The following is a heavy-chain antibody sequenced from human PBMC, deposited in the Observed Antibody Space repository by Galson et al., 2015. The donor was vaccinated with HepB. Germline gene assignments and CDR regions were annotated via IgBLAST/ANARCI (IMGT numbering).Heavy chain of an antibody. CDR3: AKGTTGTTLFYYYYYGMDV. V-gene: IGHV4-30-2*01. D-gene: IGHD1-1*01. CDR2: IYHSGST. CDR1: GGSISSGGYS. Sequence: SCKASGGSISSGGYSWSWIRQPPGKGLEWIGYIYHSGSTYYNPSLKSRVTISVDRSKNQFSLKLSSVTAADTAVYYCAKGTTGTTLFYYYYYGMDVWGQGTTVTVSS. J-gene: IGHJ6*02.